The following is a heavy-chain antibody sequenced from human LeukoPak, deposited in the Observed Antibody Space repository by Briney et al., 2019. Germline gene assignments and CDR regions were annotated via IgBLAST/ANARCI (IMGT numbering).Heavy chain of an antibody. CDR3: ASWGAGSNDGFQH. CDR1: GGTFSNYP. J-gene: IGHJ1*01. V-gene: IGHV1-69*02. Sequence: ASVKVSCKASGGTFSNYPISWVRQAPGQGLEWMGRIIPILGIANYAQKFQGRVTITADKSTSTAYMELSSLRSDDTAVYYCASWGAGSNDGFQHWGQGTLVTVSS. CDR2: IIPILGIA. D-gene: IGHD1-26*01.